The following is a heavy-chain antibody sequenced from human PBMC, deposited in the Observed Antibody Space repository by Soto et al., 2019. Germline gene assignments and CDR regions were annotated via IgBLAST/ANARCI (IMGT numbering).Heavy chain of an antibody. D-gene: IGHD6-13*01. CDR2: INKDGSET. J-gene: IGHJ4*01. CDR3: AREKSVLAAIGEL. V-gene: IGHV3-7*01. CDR1: VFSISYYW. Sequence: VGSLRLSCECSVFSISYYWMTWVRHTPARGLEWVANINKDGSETHYVDSVKGRFTIFRDNAENSLYLQMNSLRVEDTGAYYCAREKSVLAAIGELWGHGTLHRVSS.